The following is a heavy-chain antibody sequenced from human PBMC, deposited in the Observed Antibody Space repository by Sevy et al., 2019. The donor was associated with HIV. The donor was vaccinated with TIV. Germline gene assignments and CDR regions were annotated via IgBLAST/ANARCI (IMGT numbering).Heavy chain of an antibody. Sequence: GGSLRLSCVASGLIFSHYGMHWVRQAPGKGLEWVAFISYDGSDTYYVDSVKGRFSISRDNSKNTVYLQINSLRTEDTALYYCAKNTAAAGTGGFDYWGQGTLVTVSS. CDR3: AKNTAAAGTGGFDY. CDR2: ISYDGSDT. J-gene: IGHJ4*02. CDR1: GLIFSHYG. D-gene: IGHD6-13*01. V-gene: IGHV3-30*02.